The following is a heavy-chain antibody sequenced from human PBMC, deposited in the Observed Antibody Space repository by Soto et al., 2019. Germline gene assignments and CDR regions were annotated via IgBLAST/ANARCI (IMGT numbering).Heavy chain of an antibody. CDR2: IYSGGST. D-gene: IGHD1-26*01. Sequence: GGSLRLSCAASGFTVSGNYMSWVRQAPGKGLEWVSVIYSGGSTYYADSVKGRFTISRDNSKNTLYLQMNSLRAEDTAVYYCARMGDGSLGWFDPWGQGTLVTVSS. CDR3: ARMGDGSLGWFDP. CDR1: GFTVSGNY. J-gene: IGHJ5*02. V-gene: IGHV3-53*01.